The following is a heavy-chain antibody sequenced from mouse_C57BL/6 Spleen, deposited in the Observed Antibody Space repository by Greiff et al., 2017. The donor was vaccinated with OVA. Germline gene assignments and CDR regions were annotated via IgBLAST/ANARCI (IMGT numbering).Heavy chain of an antibody. J-gene: IGHJ2*01. V-gene: IGHV1-9*01. D-gene: IGHD1-1*01. CDR1: GYTFTGYW. Sequence: VQLQQSGAELMKPGASVKLSCKATGYTFTGYWIEWVKQRPGHGLEWIGEILPGSGSTNYNEKFKGKATFTADTSSNTAYMQRSSLTTEDAAIYYCASGTVVARDYFDYWGQGTTLTVSS. CDR2: ILPGSGST. CDR3: ASGTVVARDYFDY.